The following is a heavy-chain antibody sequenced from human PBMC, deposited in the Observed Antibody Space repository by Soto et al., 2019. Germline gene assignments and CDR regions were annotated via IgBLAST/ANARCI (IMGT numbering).Heavy chain of an antibody. CDR3: ARGVWEMATIPAFDY. J-gene: IGHJ4*02. CDR2: IIPIFGTA. V-gene: IGHV1-69*13. Sequence: ASVKVSCKASGGTFSSYAISWVRQAPGQGLEWMGGIIPIFGTANYAQKFQGRVTITADESTSTAYMELSSLRSEDTAVYYCARGVWEMATIPAFDYWGQGTLVTVSS. D-gene: IGHD5-12*01. CDR1: GGTFSSYA.